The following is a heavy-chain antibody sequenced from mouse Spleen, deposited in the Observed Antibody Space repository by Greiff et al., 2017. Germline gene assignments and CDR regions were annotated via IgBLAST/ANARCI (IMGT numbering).Heavy chain of an antibody. D-gene: IGHD3-3*01. CDR3: ERQLGLGDAMDY. J-gene: IGHJ4*01. CDR1: GFTFSSYA. CDR2: ISRGGSYT. V-gene: IGHV5-9-3*01. Sequence: EVQVVESGGGLVKPGGSLKLSCAASGFTFSSYAMSWVRQTPEKRLEWVATISRGGSYTYYPANVKGRCTISIDNAKNTLYLQMSSLRSEDTAMYYCERQLGLGDAMDYWGQGTSVTVSS.